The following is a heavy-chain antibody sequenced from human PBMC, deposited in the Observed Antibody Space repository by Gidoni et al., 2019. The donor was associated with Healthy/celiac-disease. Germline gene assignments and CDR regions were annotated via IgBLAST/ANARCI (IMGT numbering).Heavy chain of an antibody. V-gene: IGHV1-69*01. CDR2: IIPIFGTA. D-gene: IGHD3-22*01. CDR1: GGTFSSYA. CDR3: AREMTADSSGYYYWYFDL. Sequence: QVQLVQSGAEVKKPGSSVKVSCKASGGTFSSYAISWVRQAPGQGLEWMGGIIPIFGTANYAQKFQGRVTITADESTSTAYMELSSLRSEDTAVYYCAREMTADSSGYYYWYFDLWGRGTLVTVSS. J-gene: IGHJ2*01.